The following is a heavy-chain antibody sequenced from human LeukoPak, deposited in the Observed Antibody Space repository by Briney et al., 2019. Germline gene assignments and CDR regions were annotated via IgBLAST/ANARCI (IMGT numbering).Heavy chain of an antibody. Sequence: SETLSLTCAVYGGSFSGYHWTWIRQSPGKGLEWIGDINPSGSTYYNPSLKSRLTISVDTSKNQFSLKLRSVTAADTAVYCCARGRHDITMIVVVMTSVSYYLDVWGKGTTVTVS. CDR3: ARGRHDITMIVVVMTSVSYYLDV. D-gene: IGHD3-22*01. V-gene: IGHV4-34*01. CDR1: GGSFSGYH. J-gene: IGHJ6*03. CDR2: INPSGST.